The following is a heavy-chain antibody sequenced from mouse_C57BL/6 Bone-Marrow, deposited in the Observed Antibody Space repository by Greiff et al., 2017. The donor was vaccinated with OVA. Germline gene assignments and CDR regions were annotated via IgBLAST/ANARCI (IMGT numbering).Heavy chain of an antibody. D-gene: IGHD1-1*01. V-gene: IGHV1-9*01. Sequence: VQVVESGAELMKPGASVKLSCKATGYTFTGYWIEWVKQRPGHGLEWIGEILPGSGSTNYNEKFKGKATFTADTSSNTAYMQLSSLTTEDSAIYYCARSYYYGSSYYYCAMDYWGQGTSVTVSS. J-gene: IGHJ4*01. CDR2: ILPGSGST. CDR1: GYTFTGYW. CDR3: ARSYYYGSSYYYCAMDY.